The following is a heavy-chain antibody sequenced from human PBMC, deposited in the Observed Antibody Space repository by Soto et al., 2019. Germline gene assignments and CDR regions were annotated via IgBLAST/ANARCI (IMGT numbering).Heavy chain of an antibody. D-gene: IGHD2-15*01. Sequence: PSETLSLTCTVSGGSIYSDGYYWGWIRQPPGKGLEWIGNIYFSGTTYYNQSLNSRVTISMDTSKNQFSLKLSSVTAADTAVYYCARHTPAISISDHWGQGTLVTVSS. J-gene: IGHJ4*02. CDR2: IYFSGTT. CDR1: GGSIYSDGYY. V-gene: IGHV4-39*01. CDR3: ARHTPAISISDH.